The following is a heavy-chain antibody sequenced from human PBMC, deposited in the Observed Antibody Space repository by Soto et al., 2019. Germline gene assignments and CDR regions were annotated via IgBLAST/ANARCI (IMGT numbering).Heavy chain of an antibody. V-gene: IGHV3-23*01. Sequence: EVQLLESGGGLVQPGGSLRLSCAASGFTFSGYAMSWVRQAPGKGLQWVSGISGSGDTTWYADSVKGRFTISRDNFMNTLYLQMNSLRAEDTAIYYCAKGFNLHHPSQFDYWGQGVLVTVSS. D-gene: IGHD6-6*01. CDR1: GFTFSGYA. CDR2: ISGSGDTT. J-gene: IGHJ4*02. CDR3: AKGFNLHHPSQFDY.